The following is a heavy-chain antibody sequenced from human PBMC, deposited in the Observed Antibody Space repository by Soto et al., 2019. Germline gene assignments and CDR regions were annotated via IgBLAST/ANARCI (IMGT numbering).Heavy chain of an antibody. CDR3: ARTRGTVGTQGFDY. J-gene: IGHJ4*02. CDR1: GGSFSGYY. CDR2: INHSGST. V-gene: IGHV4-34*01. Sequence: QVQLQQWGAGLLKPSETLSLTCAVYGGSFSGYYWSWIRQPPGKGLEWIGEINHSGSTNYNPSLKSRVTISVDTSKNQFSLKLSSVTAADTAVYCCARTRGTVGTQGFDYWGQGTLVTVSS. D-gene: IGHD1-26*01.